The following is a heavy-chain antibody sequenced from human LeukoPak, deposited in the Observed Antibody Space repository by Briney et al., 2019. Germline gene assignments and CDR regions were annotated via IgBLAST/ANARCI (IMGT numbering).Heavy chain of an antibody. Sequence: GGSLRLSCAASGFTFSSYSMNWVRQAPGKGLEWVSYISSSSSTIYYADSVKGRFTISRDNAKNSPYLQMNSLRDEDTAVYYCARDEDRGIVVVPAAMDYWGQGTLVTVSS. CDR2: ISSSSSTI. D-gene: IGHD2-2*01. CDR3: ARDEDRGIVVVPAAMDY. CDR1: GFTFSSYS. V-gene: IGHV3-48*02. J-gene: IGHJ4*02.